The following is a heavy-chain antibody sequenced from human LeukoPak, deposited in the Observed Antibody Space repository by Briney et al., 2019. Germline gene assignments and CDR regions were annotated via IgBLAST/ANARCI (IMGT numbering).Heavy chain of an antibody. V-gene: IGHV4-59*08. CDR3: ARYGSGTYPRFDY. CDR1: GGSIRGYY. J-gene: IGHJ4*02. D-gene: IGHD3-10*01. CDR2: IYYSGST. Sequence: SETLSLTCTVSGGSIRGYYWSWIRQPPGRGLEWIGYIYYSGSTNYNPSLQSRVTISVDTSKNQFSLNLSSVTAADTAVYYCARYGSGTYPRFDYWGQGILVTVSS.